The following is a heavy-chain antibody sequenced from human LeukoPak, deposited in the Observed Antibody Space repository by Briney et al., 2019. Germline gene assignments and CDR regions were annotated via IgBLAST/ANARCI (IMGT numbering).Heavy chain of an antibody. D-gene: IGHD4-23*01. J-gene: IGHJ4*02. CDR3: ARAPFSRLRWGHGKYFDY. CDR2: INHSGST. Sequence: PSETLSLTCTVSGGSISGYYWSWIRQPPGKGLEWIGGINHSGSTNYNPSLKGRVTISVDTSKNQFSLKLSSVTAADTAVYYCARAPFSRLRWGHGKYFDYWGQGTLVTVSS. V-gene: IGHV4-34*01. CDR1: GGSISGYY.